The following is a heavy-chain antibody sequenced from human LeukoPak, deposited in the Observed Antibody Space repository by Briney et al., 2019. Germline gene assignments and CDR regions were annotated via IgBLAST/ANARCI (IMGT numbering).Heavy chain of an antibody. CDR2: IYYSGST. V-gene: IGHV4-30-4*01. Sequence: SSETLSLTCTVSGGSISSGDYYWSWIRQPPGKGLEWIGYIYYSGSTYYNPSLKSRVTISVDTSKNQSSLKLSSVTAADTAVYYCARDTTVYYYGMDVWGQGTTVTVSS. J-gene: IGHJ6*02. CDR3: ARDTTVYYYGMDV. D-gene: IGHD4-11*01. CDR1: GGSISSGDYY.